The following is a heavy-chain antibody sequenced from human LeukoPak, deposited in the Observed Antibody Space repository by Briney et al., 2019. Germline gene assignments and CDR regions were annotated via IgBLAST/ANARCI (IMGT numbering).Heavy chain of an antibody. V-gene: IGHV1-2*02. CDR3: ARGYYDFWSGYSKTWRSNYFDY. J-gene: IGHJ4*02. D-gene: IGHD3-3*01. Sequence: GASVKVSCKASGYTFAGYYMHWVRQAPGQGLEWMGWINPNSGGTNYAQKFQGRVTMTRDTSISTAYMELSRLRSDDTAAYYCARGYYDFWSGYSKTWRSNYFDYWGQGTLVTVSS. CDR2: INPNSGGT. CDR1: GYTFAGYY.